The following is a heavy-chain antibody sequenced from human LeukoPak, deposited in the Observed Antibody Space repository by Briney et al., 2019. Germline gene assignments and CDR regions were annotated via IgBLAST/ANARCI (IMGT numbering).Heavy chain of an antibody. Sequence: PGGSLRLSCVASGFMFSSYWMNWVRQAPGKGLVWVSRINSDGSSTSYADSVKGRFTISRDNAKNTLFLQMNSLRAEDTAVYYCARGPGAFDIWGQRTMVTVSS. J-gene: IGHJ3*02. D-gene: IGHD2-2*01. CDR3: ARGPGAFDI. CDR2: INSDGSST. V-gene: IGHV3-74*01. CDR1: GFMFSSYW.